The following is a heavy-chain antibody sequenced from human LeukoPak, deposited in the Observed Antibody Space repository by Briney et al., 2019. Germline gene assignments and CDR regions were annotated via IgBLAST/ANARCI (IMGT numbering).Heavy chain of an antibody. CDR1: GGSISSYY. D-gene: IGHD3-9*01. CDR2: IYYSGST. V-gene: IGHV4-59*01. Sequence: SETLSLTCTVSGGSISSYYWSWIWQPPGKGLEWIGYIYYSGSTNYNPSLKSRATISVDTSKNQFSLKLSSVTAADTAVYYCAKQTGRYDILTGHYYYYMDVWGKGTTVTISS. J-gene: IGHJ6*03. CDR3: AKQTGRYDILTGHYYYYMDV.